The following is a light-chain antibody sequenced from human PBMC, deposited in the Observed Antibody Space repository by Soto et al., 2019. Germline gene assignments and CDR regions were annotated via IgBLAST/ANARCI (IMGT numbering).Light chain of an antibody. J-gene: IGLJ1*01. CDR2: HVT. Sequence: QSALTQPASVSGSPGQSITISCTGTSSDIGHYDYVSWYQQHPGKAPKLMIYHVTYRPSGVSNRYSGPKSDNSASLTISGLQADDEADYYCCSLTTSHTYVFGSGTKLTVL. CDR1: SSDIGHYDY. V-gene: IGLV2-14*03. CDR3: CSLTTSHTYV.